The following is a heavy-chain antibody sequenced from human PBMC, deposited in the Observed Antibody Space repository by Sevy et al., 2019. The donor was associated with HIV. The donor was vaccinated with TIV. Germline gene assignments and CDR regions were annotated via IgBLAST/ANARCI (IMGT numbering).Heavy chain of an antibody. CDR3: ARYEEDTTLVNAFDI. Sequence: GGSLRLSCAASGFTFSSYAMHWVRQAPGKGLEWVSSISNTGIYIYYADSVKGRFTISRDNAKNSLYLQMNSLRAEDTAVYYCARYEEDTTLVNAFDIWGQGTMVTVSS. V-gene: IGHV3-21*01. J-gene: IGHJ3*02. CDR1: GFTFSSYA. CDR2: ISNTGIYI. D-gene: IGHD5-18*01.